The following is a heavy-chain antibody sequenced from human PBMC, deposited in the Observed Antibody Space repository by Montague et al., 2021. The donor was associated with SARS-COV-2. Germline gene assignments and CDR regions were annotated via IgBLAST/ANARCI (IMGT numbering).Heavy chain of an antibody. Sequence: SETLSPTCTVSGGSITNNIDYWAWIRQPPGKGLEWIGSIHYTGNTYYNPSLKSRVTISVVTSKNHFTLKLSSVTAAETAVYYCARLKRYFDSSGSPSAFDFWGQGTKVTVSS. J-gene: IGHJ3*01. V-gene: IGHV4-39*02. CDR2: IHYTGNT. CDR3: ARLKRYFDSSGSPSAFDF. D-gene: IGHD3-22*01. CDR1: GGSITNNIDY.